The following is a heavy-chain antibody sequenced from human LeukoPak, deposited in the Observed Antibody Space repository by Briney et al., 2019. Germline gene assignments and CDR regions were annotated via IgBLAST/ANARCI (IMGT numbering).Heavy chain of an antibody. CDR3: ARDLGDFYGNNWALDY. V-gene: IGHV1-2*02. Sequence: GASVKVSCKASGYTFTGYYMHWVRQAPGQGPEWMGWINPKNGGADSAQKFQGRVTMTRDTSINTAYLEVTRLRSDDTAVYYCARDLGDFYGNNWALDYWGQGTLLTVSS. J-gene: IGHJ4*02. CDR1: GYTFTGYY. CDR2: INPKNGGA. D-gene: IGHD2/OR15-2a*01.